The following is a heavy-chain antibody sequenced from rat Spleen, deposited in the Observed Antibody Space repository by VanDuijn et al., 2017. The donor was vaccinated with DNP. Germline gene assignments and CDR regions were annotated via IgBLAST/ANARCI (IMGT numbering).Heavy chain of an antibody. J-gene: IGHJ2*01. V-gene: IGHV5-20*01. Sequence: EVQLVESGGGLVQPGRSLKLSCAASGFTFSAYYMAWVRQAPAKGLEWVAYIGSPAYAPYHGDSVKGRFTISRDDAKRSLYLQMDSLRSEDTATYYCTTGDWEDYFDYWGQGVMVTVSS. D-gene: IGHD5-1*01. CDR2: IGSPAYAP. CDR3: TTGDWEDYFDY. CDR1: GFTFSAYY.